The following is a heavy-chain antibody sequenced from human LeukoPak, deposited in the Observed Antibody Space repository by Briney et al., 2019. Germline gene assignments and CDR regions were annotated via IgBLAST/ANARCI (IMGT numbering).Heavy chain of an antibody. CDR2: IGSGSVDK. CDR3: AKRVPLTALDS. Sequence: GGSLRLSCAASGFSFNIYAMGWVRQAPGKGLEWVSVIGSGSVDKHYADTVRGRFDISRNNSKNRLFLQMNSLRVEDSGVYYCAKRVPLTALDSWGQGTLVTVSS. D-gene: IGHD3-3*01. V-gene: IGHV3-23*01. J-gene: IGHJ5*01. CDR1: GFSFNIYA.